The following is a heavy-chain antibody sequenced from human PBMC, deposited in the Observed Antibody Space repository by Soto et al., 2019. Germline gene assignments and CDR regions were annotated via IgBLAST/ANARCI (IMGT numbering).Heavy chain of an antibody. CDR1: GFIFSDYT. V-gene: IGHV3-48*02. D-gene: IGHD6-13*01. CDR3: ARDHGGSTWFVGVYYFFGMDV. CDR2: ISSSGDAI. Sequence: EGQLVESGGDLVQPGGSLRLSCAASGFIFSDYTMTWVRQAPGRGLEFVSHISSSGDAIFYAESVKGRFTVSRDNAKNSLYLQMNSLRDDDTAVYFCARDHGGSTWFVGVYYFFGMDVWAQGTAVTVSS. J-gene: IGHJ6*02.